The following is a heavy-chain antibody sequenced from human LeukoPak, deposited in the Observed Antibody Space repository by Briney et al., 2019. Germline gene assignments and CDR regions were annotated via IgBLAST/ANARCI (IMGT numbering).Heavy chain of an antibody. CDR1: GFTFNTYA. V-gene: IGHV3-23*01. CDR3: AKDQFKRVEYVWGSYFDY. CDR2: ISGGGGST. D-gene: IGHD3-16*01. Sequence: GGSLRLSCAASGFTFNTYAMTWVRQAPGKGLEWVSGISGGGGSTYYPDSVKGRFTISRGNSKNTLDLQMNSLTAEDTAVYYCAKDQFKRVEYVWGSYFDYWGQGTLVTVSS. J-gene: IGHJ4*02.